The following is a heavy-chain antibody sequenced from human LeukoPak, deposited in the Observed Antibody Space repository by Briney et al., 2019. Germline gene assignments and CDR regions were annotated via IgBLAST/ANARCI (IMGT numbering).Heavy chain of an antibody. V-gene: IGHV1-2*04. Sequence: GASVKVSCKASGYTFTGYYMHWVRQAPGQGLEWMGWINPNSGGTNYAQKFQGWVTMTRDTSISTAYMELSRLRSDDTAVYYCARGTAVAAAVDGGFEIDYWGQGTLVTVSS. D-gene: IGHD6-13*01. CDR1: GYTFTGYY. CDR3: ARGTAVAAAVDGGFEIDY. J-gene: IGHJ4*02. CDR2: INPNSGGT.